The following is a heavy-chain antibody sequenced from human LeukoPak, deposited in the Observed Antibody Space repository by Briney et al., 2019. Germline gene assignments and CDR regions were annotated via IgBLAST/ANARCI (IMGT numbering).Heavy chain of an antibody. CDR1: GYTFTTYH. V-gene: IGHV1-8*03. D-gene: IGHD4-17*01. CDR2: MNPYNGDR. Sequence: ASVKVSGKTSGYTFTTYHINWVRQATGQGLEWLGWMNPYNGDRGYAQKFQGRLSITSDTSISTAYMELSSLKSDDTAVYFCARTTSLTASGYDCWGQGTLVTVSS. J-gene: IGHJ4*02. CDR3: ARTTSLTASGYDC.